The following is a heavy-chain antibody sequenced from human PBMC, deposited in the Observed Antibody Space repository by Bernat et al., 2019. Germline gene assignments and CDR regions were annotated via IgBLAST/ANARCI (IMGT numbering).Heavy chain of an antibody. Sequence: QVQLQESGPGLVKPSETLSLTCAVSGYSISSGYYWGWIRQPPGKGLEWIGSIYHSGSTYYNPSLKSRVTISVDTSKNQFSLKLSSVTAADTAVYYCARVTYGDAEYWGQGTLVTVSS. CDR2: IYHSGST. CDR1: GYSISSGYY. D-gene: IGHD4-17*01. V-gene: IGHV4-38-2*01. CDR3: ARVTYGDAEY. J-gene: IGHJ4*02.